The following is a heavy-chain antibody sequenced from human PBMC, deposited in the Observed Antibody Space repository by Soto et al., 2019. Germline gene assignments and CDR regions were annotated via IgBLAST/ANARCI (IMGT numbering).Heavy chain of an antibody. CDR1: GGSFSGYY. Sequence: SETLSLTCAVYGGSFSGYYWSWIRQPPGKGLEWIGYIYYSGSTYYNPSLKSRVTISADTSRNQFSLSLSSLTAADTAVYYCARVDHRGYFSVLTDFWGQGILVTVSS. V-gene: IGHV4-34*01. CDR3: ARVDHRGYFSVLTDF. J-gene: IGHJ4*02. CDR2: IYYSGST. D-gene: IGHD3-10*02.